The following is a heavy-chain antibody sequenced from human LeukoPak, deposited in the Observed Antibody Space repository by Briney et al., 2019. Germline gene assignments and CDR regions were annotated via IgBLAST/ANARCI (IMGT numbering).Heavy chain of an antibody. J-gene: IGHJ3*02. CDR3: ARDSSTAYCGGDCFTGDAFDI. V-gene: IGHV1-18*01. CDR2: ISAYNGNT. CDR1: GYTFTSYG. Sequence: ASVKVSCKASGYTFTSYGISWVRQAPGQGLEWMGWISAYNGNTNYAQKLQGRVTTTTDTSTSTAYMELRSLRSDDTAVYYCARDSSTAYCGGDCFTGDAFDIWGQGTMVTVSS. D-gene: IGHD2-21*02.